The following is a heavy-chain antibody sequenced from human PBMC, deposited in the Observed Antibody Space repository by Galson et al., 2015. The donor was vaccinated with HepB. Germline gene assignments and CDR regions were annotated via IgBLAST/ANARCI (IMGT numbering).Heavy chain of an antibody. CDR1: GFTFSTYA. CDR2: ISNSGGST. J-gene: IGHJ4*02. V-gene: IGHV3-23*01. Sequence: SLRLSCAASGFTFSTYAMSWVRQAPGKGLEWVSTISNSGGSTYYAGSVKGRFTISRDNSKSTLFLQMNSLRVEDTAVYFCAKVDRLLWLGELNYWGQGTLVTVSS. CDR3: AKVDRLLWLGELNY. D-gene: IGHD3-10*01.